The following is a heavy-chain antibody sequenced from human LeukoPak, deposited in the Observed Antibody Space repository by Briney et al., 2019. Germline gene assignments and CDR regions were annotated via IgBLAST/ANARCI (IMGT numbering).Heavy chain of an antibody. CDR1: GFTFSSYE. CDR3: ARGDRSYDFWSGYYLERYYYYYHMDV. Sequence: GGSLRLSCAASGFTFSSYEMNWVRQAPGKGLEWVSYISSSGSTIYYADSVKGRFTISRDNAKNSLYLQMNSLRAEDTAVYYCARGDRSYDFWSGYYLERYYYYYHMDVWAKGPRSPSP. V-gene: IGHV3-48*03. J-gene: IGHJ6*03. D-gene: IGHD3-3*01. CDR2: ISSSGSTI.